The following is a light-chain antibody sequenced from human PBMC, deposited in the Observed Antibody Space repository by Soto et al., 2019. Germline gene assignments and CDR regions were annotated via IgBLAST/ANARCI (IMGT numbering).Light chain of an antibody. J-gene: IGKJ1*01. CDR1: QRVSSGY. CDR3: QQDHTSPVT. V-gene: IGKV3-20*01. CDR2: GAS. Sequence: EIVCKQFPGTLTVYPGERATLSCRASQRVSSGYLAWYQQKPGQTPRLLIYGASGRATGIPDRFSGSGSGTDFTLTISRLEPEDFAVYYCQQDHTSPVTFAQGTKVDIK.